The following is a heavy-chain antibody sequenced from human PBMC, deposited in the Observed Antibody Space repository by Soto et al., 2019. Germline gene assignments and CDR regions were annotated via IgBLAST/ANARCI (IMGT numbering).Heavy chain of an antibody. CDR3: TRGRVPFGCYDYFAA. CDR1: GFTFSDYW. CDR2: INGDGSDT. J-gene: IGHJ4*02. V-gene: IGHV3-74*01. D-gene: IGHD5-12*01. Sequence: EVQVVESGGGLVQPGGSLRLSCAASGFTFSDYWMHWVRQVPGKGLLCVSRINGDGSDTNYADSVAGRFTISRDNAKNTVYLRMDSLRAEDTAVYYCTRGRVPFGCYDYFAAWGQGTLVTVSS.